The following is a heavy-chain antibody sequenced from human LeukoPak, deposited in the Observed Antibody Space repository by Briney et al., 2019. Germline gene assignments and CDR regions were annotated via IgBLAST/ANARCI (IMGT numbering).Heavy chain of an antibody. V-gene: IGHV3-7*01. CDR1: GFNFSSHW. D-gene: IGHD2-2*01. Sequence: PGGSLRLSCAASGFNFSSHWMSWVRQAPGKGLEWVANIGQDGTEKNYVDFVKGRFTISGDNAKNSLYLQMSSLRAEDTAVYHCARGYCSGTSCFGAFDIWGQGTLVPVSS. CDR2: IGQDGTEK. CDR3: ARGYCSGTSCFGAFDI. J-gene: IGHJ3*02.